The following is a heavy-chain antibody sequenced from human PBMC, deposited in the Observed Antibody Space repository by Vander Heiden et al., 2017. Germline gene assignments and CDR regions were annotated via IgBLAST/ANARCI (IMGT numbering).Heavy chain of an antibody. CDR3: ASRVYAILRIDY. CDR2: IYYSGST. D-gene: IGHD2-8*01. V-gene: IGHV4-39*01. J-gene: IGHJ4*02. CDR1: GGPISSSSYY. Sequence: QLQLQEPGPGLVKPSETLSLTCTVSGGPISSSSYYWGWIRQPPGKGLEWIGSIYYSGSTYYNPSLKSRVTISVDTSKNQFSLKLSSVTAADTAVYYCASRVYAILRIDYWGQGTLVTVSS.